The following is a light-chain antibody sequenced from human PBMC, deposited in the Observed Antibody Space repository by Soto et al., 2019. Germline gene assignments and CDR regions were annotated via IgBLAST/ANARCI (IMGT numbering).Light chain of an antibody. J-gene: IGLJ2*01. CDR3: SSSTDTDTLVI. V-gene: IGLV2-14*01. Sequence: QSVLTQPASVSGSPGQSITISCTGTTSDVGRYKFVSWSQHHPGKAPKLLIFEVSNRPSGVSSRFSGSKSGNTASLTSSGLHNEDEATYYSSSSTDTDTLVIFGGGTKLTVL. CDR1: TSDVGRYKF. CDR2: EVS.